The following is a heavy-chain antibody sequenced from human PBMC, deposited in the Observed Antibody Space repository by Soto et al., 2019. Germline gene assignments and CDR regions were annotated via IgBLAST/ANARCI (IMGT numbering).Heavy chain of an antibody. CDR3: ATYGDYVRGPFDI. Sequence: VQLVESGGGLVQPGGSLRLSCAASGFTVSSNYMSWVRQAPGKGLEWVSVIYSGGSTYYADSVKGRFTISRDNSKNTLYLQMNSLRAEDTAVYYCATYGDYVRGPFDIWGQGTMVTVSS. CDR2: IYSGGST. D-gene: IGHD4-17*01. J-gene: IGHJ3*02. CDR1: GFTVSSNY. V-gene: IGHV3-66*01.